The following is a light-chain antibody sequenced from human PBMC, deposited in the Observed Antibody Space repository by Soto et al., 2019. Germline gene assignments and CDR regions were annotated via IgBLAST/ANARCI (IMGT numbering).Light chain of an antibody. CDR2: GAS. Sequence: EIVLTQSPGTLSLSPGERATLACRASQNVWLNYFAWYQQKPGQAPRLLIYGASNRAAGIPDRFTGGASGTDFTLTISRLEPEDFAVYYCQQYAKSPYTFGQGTNLEI. J-gene: IGKJ2*01. CDR1: QNVWLNY. V-gene: IGKV3-20*01. CDR3: QQYAKSPYT.